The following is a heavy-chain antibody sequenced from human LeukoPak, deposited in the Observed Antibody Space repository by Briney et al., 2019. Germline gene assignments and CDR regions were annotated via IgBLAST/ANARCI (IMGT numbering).Heavy chain of an antibody. CDR2: ISSSSSYI. D-gene: IGHD6-19*01. J-gene: IGHJ4*02. Sequence: PGGSLRLSCAASGFSFTFYSMNWVRQAPGKGLGWVSSISSSSSYIYYADSVKGRFTISRDNAKNSLYLQMNSLRAEDTAVYYCAKVDRAKYSSGWLDYWGQGTLVTVSS. CDR1: GFSFTFYS. V-gene: IGHV3-21*01. CDR3: AKVDRAKYSSGWLDY.